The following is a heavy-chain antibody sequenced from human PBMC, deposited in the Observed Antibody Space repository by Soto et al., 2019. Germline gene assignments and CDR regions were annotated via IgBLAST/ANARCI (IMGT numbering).Heavy chain of an antibody. CDR1: GFTFDDYA. D-gene: IGHD3-22*01. V-gene: IGHV3-9*01. CDR3: AKVEPIVVATGYFDL. J-gene: IGHJ2*01. Sequence: GGSLRLSCAASGFTFDDYAMHWVRQAPGKGLEWVSGISWNSGSIGYADSVKGRFTISRDNAKNSLYLQMNSLRAEDTALYYCAKVEPIVVATGYFDLWGRGTLVTVSS. CDR2: ISWNSGSI.